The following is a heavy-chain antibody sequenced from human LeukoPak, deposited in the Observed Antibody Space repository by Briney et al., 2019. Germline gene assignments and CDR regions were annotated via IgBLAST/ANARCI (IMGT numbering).Heavy chain of an antibody. V-gene: IGHV4-39*01. CDR3: ARLSDRILGSYYFDY. D-gene: IGHD3-9*01. J-gene: IGHJ4*02. Sequence: SETLSLTCTVSGGSISSSSYYWGWIRQPPGKGLEWIGSIYYSGSTYYNPSLKSRVTISVDTSKNQFSLKLSSVTAADTAVYYCARLSDRILGSYYFDYWGQGTLVTVSS. CDR2: IYYSGST. CDR1: GGSISSSSYY.